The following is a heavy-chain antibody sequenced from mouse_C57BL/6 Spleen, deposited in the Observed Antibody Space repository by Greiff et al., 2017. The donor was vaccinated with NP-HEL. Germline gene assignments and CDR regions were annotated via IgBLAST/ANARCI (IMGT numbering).Heavy chain of an antibody. V-gene: IGHV5-6*01. J-gene: IGHJ2*01. CDR1: GFTFSSYG. CDR3: ARQGEDYRDYFDY. CDR2: ISSGGSYT. D-gene: IGHD2-12*01. Sequence: EVQRVESGGDLVKPGGSLKLSCAASGFTFSSYGMSWVRQTPDKRLEWVATISSGGSYTYYLDSVKGRFTISRDNAKNTLYLQMSSLKSEDTAMYYCARQGEDYRDYFDYWGQGTTLTVSS.